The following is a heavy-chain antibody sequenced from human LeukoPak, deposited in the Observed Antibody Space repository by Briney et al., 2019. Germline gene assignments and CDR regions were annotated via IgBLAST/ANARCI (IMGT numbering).Heavy chain of an antibody. CDR1: GGTFSSYA. CDR2: IIPIFGTA. Sequence: ASVKVSCKASGGTFSSYAISWVRQAPGQGLEWMGGIIPIFGTANYAQKFQGGVTITADESTSTAYMELSSLRSEDTAVYYCARGRGTSGTNRDFYYYYYMDVWGKGTTVTVSS. J-gene: IGHJ6*03. V-gene: IGHV1-69*01. CDR3: ARGRGTSGTNRDFYYYYYMDV. D-gene: IGHD2-2*01.